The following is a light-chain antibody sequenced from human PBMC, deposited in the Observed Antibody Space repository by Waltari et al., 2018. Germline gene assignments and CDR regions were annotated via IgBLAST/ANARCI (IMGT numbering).Light chain of an antibody. J-gene: IGLJ1*01. V-gene: IGLV2-14*03. CDR1: SSHIGLYYY. CDR3: SSYTTTSTYV. CDR2: DVN. Sequence: QSALTQPASVSGSPGQSITISCTGTSSHIGLYYYVSWYQHHPGKAPKLMIFDVNERPSGVSNRFSGSKSGNAASLTISGLQAEDEAHYYCSSYTTTSTYVFGTGTKVTVL.